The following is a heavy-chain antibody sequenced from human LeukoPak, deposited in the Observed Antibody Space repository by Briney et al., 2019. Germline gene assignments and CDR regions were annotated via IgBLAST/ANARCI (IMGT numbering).Heavy chain of an antibody. Sequence: SETLSLTCTVSGYSISSGYYWGWVRQPPGKGLEWIGSIYHSGSTYYNPSLKSRVTISVDTSKNQFSLKLSSVTAADTAVYYCATQYYDILTGYYFFDYWGQGTLVTVSS. J-gene: IGHJ4*02. V-gene: IGHV4-38-2*02. CDR1: GYSISSGYY. CDR3: ATQYYDILTGYYFFDY. CDR2: IYHSGST. D-gene: IGHD3-9*01.